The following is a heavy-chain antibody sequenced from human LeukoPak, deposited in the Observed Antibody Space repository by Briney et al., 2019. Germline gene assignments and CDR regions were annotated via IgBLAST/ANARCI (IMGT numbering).Heavy chain of an antibody. V-gene: IGHV1-24*01. CDR3: ATPGDYGGNRPFDY. J-gene: IGHJ4*02. D-gene: IGHD4-23*01. Sequence: ASVKVSCKVSGYTLTELSMHWVRQAPGKGLEWMGGFDPEDGETIYAQKFQGRVTMTEDTSTDTAYMELSSLRSEDTAVYYCATPGDYGGNRPFDYWGQGTLVTVSS. CDR1: GYTLTELS. CDR2: FDPEDGET.